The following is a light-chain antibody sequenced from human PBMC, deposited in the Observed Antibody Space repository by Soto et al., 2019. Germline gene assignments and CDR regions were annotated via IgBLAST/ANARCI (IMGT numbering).Light chain of an antibody. Sequence: DIQMTQSPSSLSASVGDKVTITCRASPSISIYLNWYQQKPGKAPKLLIYAASSLQSGVPSRFSGSGSGTDFTLTISSLQPEDFATYYCQQSYSTPWTFGQGTKVEIK. CDR1: PSISIY. J-gene: IGKJ1*01. CDR3: QQSYSTPWT. CDR2: AAS. V-gene: IGKV1-39*01.